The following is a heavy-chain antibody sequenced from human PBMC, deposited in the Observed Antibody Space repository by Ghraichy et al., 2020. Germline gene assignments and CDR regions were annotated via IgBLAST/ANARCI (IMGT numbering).Heavy chain of an antibody. D-gene: IGHD2-2*01. CDR1: GFSLSTSGVG. CDR3: AHSTRYQLLTNAFDI. Sequence: PTLVKPTQTITLTCTFSGFSLSTSGVGVGWIRQPPGKALEWLALIYWNDDKRYSPSLKSRLTITKDTSKNQVVLTMTNMDPVDTATYYCAHSTRYQLLTNAFDIWGQGTMVTVSS. J-gene: IGHJ3*02. V-gene: IGHV2-5*01. CDR2: IYWNDDK.